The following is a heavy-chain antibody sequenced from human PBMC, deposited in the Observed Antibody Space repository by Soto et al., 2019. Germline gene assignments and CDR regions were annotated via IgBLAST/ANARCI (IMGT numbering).Heavy chain of an antibody. CDR2: ISWNSGSI. CDR3: AKGVYDLQNWFDP. V-gene: IGHV3-9*01. D-gene: IGHD3-3*01. CDR1: GFTFDDYA. J-gene: IGHJ5*02. Sequence: GGSLRLSCAASGFTFDDYAMHWVRQAPGKGLEWVSGISWNSGSIGYADSVKGRFTISRDNAKNSLYLQMNSLRAEDTALYYCAKGVYDLQNWFDPWGQGTLVTVSS.